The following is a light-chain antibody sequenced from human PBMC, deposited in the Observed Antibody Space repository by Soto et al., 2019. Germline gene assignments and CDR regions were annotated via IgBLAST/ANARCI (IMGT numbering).Light chain of an antibody. Sequence: DIQMTQSPSSLSASVGDRVTISCRASQIISTYLNWYQQKPGTAPRLLISRASSVKSGVPPRFSCSGSGRDFTLTISSLRPEDIATYFCQQSYTSPPWTFGKGTKVEVK. J-gene: IGKJ1*01. CDR1: QIISTY. V-gene: IGKV1-39*01. CDR2: RAS. CDR3: QQSYTSPPWT.